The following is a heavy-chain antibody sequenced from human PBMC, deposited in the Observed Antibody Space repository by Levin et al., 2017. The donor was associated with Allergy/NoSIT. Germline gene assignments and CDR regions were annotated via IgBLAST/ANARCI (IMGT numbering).Heavy chain of an antibody. CDR1: GYTFTGYY. J-gene: IGHJ5*02. CDR3: ARDKEYLVGGNWFDP. V-gene: IGHV1-2*02. Sequence: ASVKVSCKASGYTFTGYYMHWVRQAPGQGLEWMGWINPNSGGTNYAQKFQGRVTMTRDTSISTAYMELSRLRSDDTAVYYCARDKEYLVGGNWFDPWGQGTLVTVSS. CDR2: INPNSGGT. D-gene: IGHD2/OR15-2a*01.